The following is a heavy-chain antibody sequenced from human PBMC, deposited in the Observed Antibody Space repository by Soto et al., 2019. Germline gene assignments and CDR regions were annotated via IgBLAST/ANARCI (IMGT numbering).Heavy chain of an antibody. CDR1: GFTFSSYD. V-gene: IGHV3-13*01. CDR3: AREGIIHYGDYGGMDV. D-gene: IGHD4-17*01. Sequence: GWSLRLSCAASGFTFSSYDMHWVRQATGKGLEWVSAIGTAGDTYYPGSVKGRFTISRENAKNSLYLQMNSLRAGDTAVYYCAREGIIHYGDYGGMDVWGQGTTVTVSS. CDR2: IGTAGDT. J-gene: IGHJ6*02.